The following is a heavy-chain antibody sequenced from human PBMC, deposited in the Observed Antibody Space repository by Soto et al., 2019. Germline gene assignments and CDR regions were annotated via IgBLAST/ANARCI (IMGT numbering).Heavy chain of an antibody. CDR3: VTKKYDFWSGKDSEGYYFDY. Sequence: EVQLVESGGGLVQPGGSLRLSCAASGFTFSSYWMHWVRQAPGKGLVWVSRINSDGSSTSYADSVKGRFTISRDNAKNTLYLQMNSLRAEDTAVYYCVTKKYDFWSGKDSEGYYFDYWGQGTLVTVSS. D-gene: IGHD3-3*01. J-gene: IGHJ4*02. V-gene: IGHV3-74*01. CDR2: INSDGSST. CDR1: GFTFSSYW.